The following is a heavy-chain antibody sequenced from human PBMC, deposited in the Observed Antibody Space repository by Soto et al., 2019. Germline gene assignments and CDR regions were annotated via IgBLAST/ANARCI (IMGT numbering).Heavy chain of an antibody. J-gene: IGHJ6*02. CDR1: GFTFSSYA. D-gene: IGHD3-3*01. V-gene: IGHV3-23*01. CDR3: ARDGVGSTPGMDV. CDR2: ISGSGGNS. Sequence: EVQLLESGGGLVQPGGSLRLSCAASGFTFSSYAMTWVRQAPGKGLESVSGISGSGGNSYYADSVKGRFTISRDNSKNTLYLQMNSLRAEDTAVYYCARDGVGSTPGMDVWGQGTTVTVSS.